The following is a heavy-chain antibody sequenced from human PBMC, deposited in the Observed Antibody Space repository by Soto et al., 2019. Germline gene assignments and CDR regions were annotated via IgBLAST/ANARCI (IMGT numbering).Heavy chain of an antibody. D-gene: IGHD4-17*01. CDR1: GFTFGSFS. Sequence: VHLVESGGGLVQPGGSLRLSCAASGFTFGSFSMTWVRQAPGKGLEWVSYISNSRGIIYCADSVKGRFTISRDNAKNSLYLQMNSLRAEDTAVYFCAKMVTTYYYYAMDVWGQGTTVTVSS. CDR2: ISNSRGII. CDR3: AKMVTTYYYYAMDV. V-gene: IGHV3-48*01. J-gene: IGHJ6*02.